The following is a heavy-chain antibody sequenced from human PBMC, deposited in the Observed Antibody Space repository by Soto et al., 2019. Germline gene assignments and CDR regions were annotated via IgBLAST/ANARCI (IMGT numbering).Heavy chain of an antibody. D-gene: IGHD3-9*01. Sequence: GASVKVSCKASGYTFTSYGISWVRQAPGQGLEWMGWISAYNGNTNHAQKLQGRVTMTTDTSTSTAYMELRSLRSDDTAVYYCARDRSIRYFDWSQNWFDPWGQGTLVTVSS. J-gene: IGHJ5*02. V-gene: IGHV1-18*01. CDR2: ISAYNGNT. CDR3: ARDRSIRYFDWSQNWFDP. CDR1: GYTFTSYG.